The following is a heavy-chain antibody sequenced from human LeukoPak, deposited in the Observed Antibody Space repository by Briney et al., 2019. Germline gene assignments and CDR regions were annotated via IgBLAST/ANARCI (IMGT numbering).Heavy chain of an antibody. D-gene: IGHD6-19*01. Sequence: PGGSLRLSSTASGFSFSNAWMSWVRQAPGKGLEWVGRIKSKTDGGTTDYAAPVKGRFTISRDDSKNTLYLQMNSLKTEDTAVYYCTMYISGSSTFYWGQGTLVTVSS. V-gene: IGHV3-15*01. CDR1: GFSFSNAW. J-gene: IGHJ4*02. CDR3: TMYISGSSTFY. CDR2: IKSKTDGGTT.